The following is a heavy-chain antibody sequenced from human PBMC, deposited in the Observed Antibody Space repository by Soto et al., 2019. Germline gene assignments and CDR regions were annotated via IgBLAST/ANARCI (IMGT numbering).Heavy chain of an antibody. V-gene: IGHV4-39*01. CDR3: ARGSAYNWFDP. J-gene: IGHJ5*02. Sequence: SETLSLTCTFSCGSIISSSYYWGWIRQPPGKGLEWIGSIYYSGSTYYNPPLKSRVTISVDTSKNQFSLKLSSVTAADTAVYYCARGSAYNWFDPWGQGTLVTVSS. CDR1: CGSIISSSYY. CDR2: IYYSGST. D-gene: IGHD3-10*01.